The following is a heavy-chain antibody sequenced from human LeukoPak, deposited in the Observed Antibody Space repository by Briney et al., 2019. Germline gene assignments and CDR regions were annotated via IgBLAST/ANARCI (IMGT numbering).Heavy chain of an antibody. D-gene: IGHD3-9*01. CDR2: IYYSGST. CDR1: GGSISSSSYY. J-gene: IGHJ6*01. V-gene: IGHV4-39*01. CDR3: ARLPLSDDYDILTGYPTPYGMDV. Sequence: SETLSLTCTVSGGSISSSSYYWGWIRQPPGKGLEWIGSIYYSGSTYYNPSLKSRVTISVDTSKNQFSLKLSSVTAADTAVYYCARLPLSDDYDILTGYPTPYGMDVWGQGTTATVSS.